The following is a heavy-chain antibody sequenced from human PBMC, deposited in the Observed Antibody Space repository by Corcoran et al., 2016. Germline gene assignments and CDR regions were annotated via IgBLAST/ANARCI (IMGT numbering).Heavy chain of an antibody. CDR2: IYWNDDK. J-gene: IGHJ4*01. D-gene: IGHD5-12*01. CDR1: GFSLSTSGVG. Sequence: ITLTQSGPTLVKPTQTLTLTCTFSGFSLSTSGVGVGWIRQPPGKALEWLALIYWNDDKRYSPSLKSRLTITKDTSNNQVVLTMTNIDPVDTATYYCAQSRVDRARKGLYYFDYWGHGTLVTVSS. V-gene: IGHV2-5*01. CDR3: AQSRVDRARKGLYYFDY.